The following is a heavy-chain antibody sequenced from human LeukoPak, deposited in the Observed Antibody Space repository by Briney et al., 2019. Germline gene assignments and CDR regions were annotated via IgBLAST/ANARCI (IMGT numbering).Heavy chain of an antibody. J-gene: IGHJ5*02. CDR1: GGSISSYY. D-gene: IGHD2-2*01. CDR3: ARGWGYCSSTSCRTKWNWFDP. CDR2: IYHSGST. Sequence: SETLSLTCTVSGGSISSYYWSWIRQPPGKGLEWIGYIYHSGSTYYNPSLKSRVTISVDRSKNQFSLKLSSVTAADTAVYYCARGWGYCSSTSCRTKWNWFDPWGQGTLVTVSS. V-gene: IGHV4-59*12.